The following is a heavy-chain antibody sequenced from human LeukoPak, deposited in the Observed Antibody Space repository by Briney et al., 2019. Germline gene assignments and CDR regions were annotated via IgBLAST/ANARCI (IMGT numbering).Heavy chain of an antibody. D-gene: IGHD5-24*01. J-gene: IGHJ3*02. CDR1: GYSFTSYW. V-gene: IGHV5-51*01. CDR3: ARSTLGDGYTPDAFDI. CDR2: IYPGDSDT. Sequence: GESLKISCKGSGYSFTSYWIGWVRQMPGKGLEWMGIIYPGDSDTRYSPSFQGQVTISADKSISTAYLQWSSLKASDTAMYYCARSTLGDGYTPDAFDIWGQGTIVTVSS.